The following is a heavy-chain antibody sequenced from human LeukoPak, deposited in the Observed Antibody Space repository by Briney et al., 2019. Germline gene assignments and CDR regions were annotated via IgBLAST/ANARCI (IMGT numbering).Heavy chain of an antibody. J-gene: IGHJ5*02. CDR3: ARDLGGYYGSGRTPGWFDP. D-gene: IGHD3-10*01. CDR1: GYTFTSYY. Sequence: ASVKVSCKASGYTFTSYYMHWVRQAPGQGLEWMGIINPSGGSTSYAQKFQGRVTMTRDTSTSTVYMELSSLRSEDTAVYSCARDLGGYYGSGRTPGWFDPWGQGTLVTVSS. V-gene: IGHV1-46*01. CDR2: INPSGGST.